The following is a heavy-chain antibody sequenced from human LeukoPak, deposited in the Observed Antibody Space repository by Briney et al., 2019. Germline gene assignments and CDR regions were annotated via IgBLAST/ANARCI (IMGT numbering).Heavy chain of an antibody. V-gene: IGHV3-74*01. CDR1: GFTFSSFW. CDR3: ARDQVGNFEYSSPDADC. J-gene: IGHJ4*02. Sequence: PGGSLRLSCAASGFTFSSFWMHWVRQAPGKGLVWVSRINTIGSSTSYADSVKGRFTISRDNATNTLYLQMNSLRAEDTGVYYCARDQVGNFEYSSPDADCWGQGTLATVSS. CDR2: INTIGSST. D-gene: IGHD6-6*01.